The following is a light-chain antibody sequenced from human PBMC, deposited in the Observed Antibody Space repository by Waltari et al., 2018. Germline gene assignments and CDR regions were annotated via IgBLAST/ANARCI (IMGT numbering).Light chain of an antibody. CDR2: DAS. CDR1: QSISSY. V-gene: IGKV3-11*01. J-gene: IGKJ4*01. Sequence: EIVLTQSPATVSLSPGERATLSCRASQSISSYLAWYQQRPGQAPRLLIYDASSRATGIPARFSGSGSGTDVTLTISSLEPEDFAVYYCQQRYSLLTFGGGTKVEIK. CDR3: QQRYSLLT.